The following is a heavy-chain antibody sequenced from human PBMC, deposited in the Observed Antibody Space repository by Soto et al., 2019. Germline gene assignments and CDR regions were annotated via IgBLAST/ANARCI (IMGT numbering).Heavy chain of an antibody. J-gene: IGHJ6*03. CDR2: IYYSGST. D-gene: IGHD6-13*01. V-gene: IGHV4-59*01. CDR1: GGSISSYY. CDR3: ARDPGYSSSWYGYYYYMDV. Sequence: QVQLQESGPGLVKPSETLSLTCTVSGGSISSYYWSWIRQPPGKGLEWIGYIYYSGSTNYNPSLKSRVTISVDTSKNQFSLKLSSVTAADTAVYYCARDPGYSSSWYGYYYYMDVWGKGTTVTVSS.